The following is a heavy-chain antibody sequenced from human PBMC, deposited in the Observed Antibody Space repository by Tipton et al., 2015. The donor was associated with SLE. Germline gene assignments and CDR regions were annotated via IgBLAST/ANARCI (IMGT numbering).Heavy chain of an antibody. D-gene: IGHD6-13*01. J-gene: IGHJ4*02. V-gene: IGHV4-59*01. CDR3: ARGGGDSNSCQDFDR. Sequence: TLSLTCTVSGGSISSYYWSWIRQPPGKGLEWIGYIYYSGSTNYNPSLKSRVTISVDTSKNQLSLSLNSVTAADTAVYYCARGGGDSNSCQDFDRWGQGTLVTVSS. CDR2: IYYSGST. CDR1: GGSISSYY.